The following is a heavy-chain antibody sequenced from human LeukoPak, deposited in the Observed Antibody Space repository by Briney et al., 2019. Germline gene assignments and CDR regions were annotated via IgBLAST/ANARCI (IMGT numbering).Heavy chain of an antibody. V-gene: IGHV4-34*01. Sequence: KSSETLSLTCAVYGGSFSGYYWSWIRQPPGKGLEWIGEINHSGSTNYNPSLKSRVTISVDTSKNQFSLKLSSVIAADTAVYYCASQPGGFDYWGQGTLVTVSS. CDR2: INHSGST. D-gene: IGHD1-14*01. J-gene: IGHJ4*02. CDR3: ASQPGGFDY. CDR1: GGSFSGYY.